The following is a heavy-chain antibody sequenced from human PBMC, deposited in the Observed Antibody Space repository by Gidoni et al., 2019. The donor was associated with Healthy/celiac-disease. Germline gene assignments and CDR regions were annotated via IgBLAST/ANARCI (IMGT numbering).Heavy chain of an antibody. CDR1: GFTFSSYG. CDR2: ISYDGSNK. Sequence: QVQLVESGGGVVQPGRSLRLSCAASGFTFSSYGMHWVRQAPGKGLEWVAVISYDGSNKYYADSVKGRFTISRDNSKNTLYLQMNSLRAEDTAVYYCAKPGYGDQYYYYYGMDVWGQGTTVTVSS. CDR3: AKPGYGDQYYYYYGMDV. D-gene: IGHD4-17*01. V-gene: IGHV3-30*18. J-gene: IGHJ6*02.